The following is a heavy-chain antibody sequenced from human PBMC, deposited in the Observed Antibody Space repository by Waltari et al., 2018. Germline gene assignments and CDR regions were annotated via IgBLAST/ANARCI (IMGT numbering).Heavy chain of an antibody. V-gene: IGHV4-59*11. J-gene: IGHJ3*02. CDR3: ARVEKYSGSYYAAFDI. CDR1: GGSISSHY. D-gene: IGHD1-26*01. CDR2: IYYSGST. Sequence: QVQLQESGPGLVKPSETLSLTCTVPGGSISSHYWSWLRQPPGKGLEWIGYIYYSGSTNYNPSLKSRVTISVDTSKNQFSLKLSSVTAADTAVYYCARVEKYSGSYYAAFDIWGQGTMVTVSS.